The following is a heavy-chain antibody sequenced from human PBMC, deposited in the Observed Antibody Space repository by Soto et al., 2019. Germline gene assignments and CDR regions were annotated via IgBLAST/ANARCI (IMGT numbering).Heavy chain of an antibody. V-gene: IGHV3-33*01. J-gene: IGHJ4*02. Sequence: PGGSLRLSCAASGFTFSSYGMHWVRQPPGKGLEWVAVIWYDGSNKYYADSVKGRFTISRDNSKNTLYLQMNSLRAEDTAVYYCSRGSLITMIVGNLGYWGQGTLVTVSS. CDR3: SRGSLITMIVGNLGY. CDR2: IWYDGSNK. CDR1: GFTFSSYG. D-gene: IGHD3-22*01.